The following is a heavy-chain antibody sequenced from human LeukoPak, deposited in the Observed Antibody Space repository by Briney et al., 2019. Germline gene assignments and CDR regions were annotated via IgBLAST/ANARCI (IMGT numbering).Heavy chain of an antibody. Sequence: ASVKVSCKASGYTFTSYYMHWVRQAPGQGLEWMGIINPSGGSTSYAQKFQGRVTMTRDTSTSTVYMELSSLRSEDTAVYYCARELPVAATRDAFDIWGQGTMVTVSS. J-gene: IGHJ3*02. D-gene: IGHD2-15*01. CDR2: INPSGGST. V-gene: IGHV1-46*01. CDR1: GYTFTSYY. CDR3: ARELPVAATRDAFDI.